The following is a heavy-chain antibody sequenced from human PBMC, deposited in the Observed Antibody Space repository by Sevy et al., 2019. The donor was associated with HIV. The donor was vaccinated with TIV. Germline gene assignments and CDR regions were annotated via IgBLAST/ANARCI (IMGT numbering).Heavy chain of an antibody. CDR2: IYYSGST. D-gene: IGHD2-15*01. CDR3: ARAGGNGAFDI. V-gene: IGHV4-59*01. J-gene: IGHJ3*02. Sequence: SETLSLTCTVSGGSISSYYWSWIRQPPGKGLEWIGYIYYSGSTNYNPSLKSRVTISVETSKNQFSLKLSSVTAADTAVYYCARAGGNGAFDIWGQGTMVTVSS. CDR1: GGSISSYY.